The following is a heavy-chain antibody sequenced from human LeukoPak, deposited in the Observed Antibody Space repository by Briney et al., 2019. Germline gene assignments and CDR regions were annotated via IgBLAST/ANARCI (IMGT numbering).Heavy chain of an antibody. CDR1: GYSISSGYY. CDR3: ATGSNSATSDAFDI. V-gene: IGHV4-38-2*02. Sequence: SETLSLTCTVSGYSISSGYYWGWIRQPPGKGLEWIGSIYHSGSTYYNPSLKSRVTISVDTSKNQFSLKLSSVTAADTAVYYCATGSNSATSDAFDIRGQGTMVTVSS. J-gene: IGHJ3*02. D-gene: IGHD1-26*01. CDR2: IYHSGST.